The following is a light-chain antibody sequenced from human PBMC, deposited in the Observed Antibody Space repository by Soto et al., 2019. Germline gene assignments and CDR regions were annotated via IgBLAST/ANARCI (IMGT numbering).Light chain of an antibody. Sequence: QLVLTQPPSASGTTGQRVTISCSGSSSNIGSNYVYWYQQLPGTAPKLLIYRNNQRPSGVPDRFSGSKSGTSASLAISGLRSEDEADYYCAAWDDSLSVPAVFVGGTQLTVL. CDR2: RNN. CDR3: AAWDDSLSVPAV. CDR1: SSNIGSNY. V-gene: IGLV1-47*01. J-gene: IGLJ7*01.